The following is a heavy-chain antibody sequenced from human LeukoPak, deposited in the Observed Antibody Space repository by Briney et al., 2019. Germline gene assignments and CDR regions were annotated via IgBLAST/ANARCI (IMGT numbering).Heavy chain of an antibody. CDR1: GFTFSRYS. D-gene: IGHD2-2*01. V-gene: IGHV3-21*01. Sequence: GGSMRLSCAASGFTFSRYSMNWVRQAPGKGLEWVSSISSSSSFIYYADSVKGRFTISRDNAKNSLYLQMNSLRAEDTAVYYCARDPPLGSCSTISCPHLDYWGQGTLVTVSS. J-gene: IGHJ4*02. CDR2: ISSSSSFI. CDR3: ARDPPLGSCSTISCPHLDY.